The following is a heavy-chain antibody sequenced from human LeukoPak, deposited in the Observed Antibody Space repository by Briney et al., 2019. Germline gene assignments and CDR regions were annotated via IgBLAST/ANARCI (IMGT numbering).Heavy chain of an antibody. J-gene: IGHJ6*02. CDR3: ARLLMTDVNASPTGTPYYYYGMDV. V-gene: IGHV5-51*01. Sequence: GESLKISCKGSGYSFTSYWIGWVRQMPGKGLEWMGIIYPGDSDTRCSPSFQGQVTISADKSISTAYLQWSSLKASDTAMYYCARLLMTDVNASPTGTPYYYYGMDVWGQGTTVTVSS. D-gene: IGHD1-1*01. CDR1: GYSFTSYW. CDR2: IYPGDSDT.